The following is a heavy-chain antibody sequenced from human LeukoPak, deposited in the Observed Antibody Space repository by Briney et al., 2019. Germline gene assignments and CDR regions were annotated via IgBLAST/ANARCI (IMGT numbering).Heavy chain of an antibody. CDR2: IYHSGST. CDR3: ARLWSSGTTPIDY. CDR1: GGSISSGGYS. Sequence: SETLSLTCAVSGGSISSGGYSWSWIRQPPGKGLEWIGYIYHSGSTYYNPSLKSRVTISVDTSKNQFSLKLSSVTAADTAVYYCARLWSSGTTPIDYWGQGTLVTVSS. D-gene: IGHD3-10*01. J-gene: IGHJ4*02. V-gene: IGHV4-30-2*03.